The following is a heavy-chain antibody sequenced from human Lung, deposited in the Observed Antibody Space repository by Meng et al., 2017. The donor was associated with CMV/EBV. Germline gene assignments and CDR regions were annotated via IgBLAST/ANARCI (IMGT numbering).Heavy chain of an antibody. V-gene: IGHV6-1*01. Sequence: QXXXLTXXISGDSXSSTSAAWTWIRQSPSRGLEWLGRTYYRSKWYNDHSLAVKSRLIINADTSKNQFSLQLTSVTPEVTAVYYFASDEHKRGAEYSSSRRGNYGIDVXGQGXTVTVSS. CDR2: TYYRSKWYN. J-gene: IGHJ6*02. CDR1: GDSXSSTSAA. D-gene: IGHD6-6*01. CDR3: ASDEHKRGAEYSSSRRGNYGIDV.